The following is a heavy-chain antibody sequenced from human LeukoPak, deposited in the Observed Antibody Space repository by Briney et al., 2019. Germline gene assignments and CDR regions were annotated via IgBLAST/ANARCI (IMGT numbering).Heavy chain of an antibody. D-gene: IGHD5-18*01. CDR2: ISGSGGST. CDR1: GFTFSSYA. V-gene: IGHV3-23*01. J-gene: IGHJ4*02. Sequence: GGSLRLSCAASGFTFSSYAMSWVRQAPGKGLKWVSAISGSGGSTYYADSVKGRFTISRDNSKNTLYLQMNSLRAEDTAVYYCAIIRIQLWFQSLTTIDYWGQGTLVTVSS. CDR3: AIIRIQLWFQSLTTIDY.